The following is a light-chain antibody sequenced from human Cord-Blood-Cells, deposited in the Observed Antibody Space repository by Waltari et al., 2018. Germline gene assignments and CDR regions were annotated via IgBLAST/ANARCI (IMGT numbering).Light chain of an antibody. CDR3: SSYTSSSTVV. CDR1: SSDVGGSNY. Sequence: SALTQPASVSGSPGQSITISCTGPSSDVGGSNYVPWYQQHPGKAPKLMIYDVSKRPSGVSNRFSGSRSGNTASLTISGLQAEDEADYYCSSYTSSSTVVFGGGTKLTVL. J-gene: IGLJ2*01. CDR2: DVS. V-gene: IGLV2-14*01.